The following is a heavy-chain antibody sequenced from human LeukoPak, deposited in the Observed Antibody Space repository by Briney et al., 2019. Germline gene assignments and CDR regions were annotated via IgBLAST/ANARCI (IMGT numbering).Heavy chain of an antibody. Sequence: GESLKISCKGSGYSFTSYWIGWVRQMPGKGLEWMGIIYPGDSDTRYSPSFQGQVTISADKSISTAYLQWSSLKASDTAMYYRARHGGYSYGYGSEDYWGQGTLVTVSS. CDR3: ARHGGYSYGYGSEDY. CDR1: GYSFTSYW. J-gene: IGHJ4*02. CDR2: IYPGDSDT. V-gene: IGHV5-51*01. D-gene: IGHD5-18*01.